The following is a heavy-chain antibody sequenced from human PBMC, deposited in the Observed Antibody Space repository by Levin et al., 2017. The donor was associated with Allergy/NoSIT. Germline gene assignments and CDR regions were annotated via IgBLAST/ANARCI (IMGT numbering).Heavy chain of an antibody. V-gene: IGHV3-23*01. Sequence: GGSLRLSCAASGFTFSSYAMSWVRQAPGKGLEWVSAISGSGGSTYYADSVKGRFTISRDNSKNTLYLQMNSLRAEDTAVYYCAKDSKLGYSSGWYATTGGFDLWGRGTLVTVSS. CDR3: AKDSKLGYSSGWYATTGGFDL. CDR2: ISGSGGST. J-gene: IGHJ2*01. CDR1: GFTFSSYA. D-gene: IGHD6-19*01.